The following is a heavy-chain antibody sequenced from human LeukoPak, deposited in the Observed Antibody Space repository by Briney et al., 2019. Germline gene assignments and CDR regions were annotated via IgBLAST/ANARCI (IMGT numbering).Heavy chain of an antibody. CDR3: AGTSKYMAV. J-gene: IGHJ6*03. CDR2: ISYSENT. Sequence: SETLSLTCTVSGGSTSIYYWSWIRQPPGKGLEWIGYISYSENTNYNPSLQSRVNISVDSSKNQFSLKLSSVADADTAVYYCAGTSKYMAVWGKGTTVTVSS. V-gene: IGHV4-59*08. CDR1: GGSTSIYY.